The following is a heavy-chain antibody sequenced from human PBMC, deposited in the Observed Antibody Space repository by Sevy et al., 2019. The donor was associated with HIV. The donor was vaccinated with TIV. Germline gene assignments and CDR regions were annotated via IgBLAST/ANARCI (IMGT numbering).Heavy chain of an antibody. D-gene: IGHD3-10*01. J-gene: IGHJ3*02. CDR3: VKGLGMVQGALLSDDI. CDR1: GFTFSTYG. Sequence: GGSLRLSCAASGFTFSTYGMHWVRQAPGKGLEWVTFIRYDGTTKYYADSVKGRFTVSRDNSKNTLYLQMNSLRAEDTAVYYWVKGLGMVQGALLSDDIWGQGTKVTVSS. V-gene: IGHV3-30*02. CDR2: IRYDGTTK.